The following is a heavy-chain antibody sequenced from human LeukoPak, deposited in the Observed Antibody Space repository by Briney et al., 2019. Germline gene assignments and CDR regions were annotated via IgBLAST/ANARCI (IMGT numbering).Heavy chain of an antibody. CDR1: GFTFSSYE. D-gene: IGHD3-22*01. J-gene: IGHJ4*02. V-gene: IGHV3-30*02. Sequence: ALRLSCAASGFTFSSYEMNWVRQAQGKGVEWVAFIRYDGSNKYYADSVKSRFTISRDNSKNTLFLQMNSLRAEDTAVYYCAKYYYDSSGYSVDYWGQGTLVTVSS. CDR2: IRYDGSNK. CDR3: AKYYYDSSGYSVDY.